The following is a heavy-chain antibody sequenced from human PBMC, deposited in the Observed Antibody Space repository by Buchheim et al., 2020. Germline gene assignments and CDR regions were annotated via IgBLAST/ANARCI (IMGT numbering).Heavy chain of an antibody. D-gene: IGHD6-6*01. CDR3: ARHFSSIGYSSSSGLFDP. Sequence: QVQLQESGPGLVKPSETLSLTCAVSGGSISNYYWSWIRQPPGKGLEWIGYIFYGGSTNYNPSLKSRVTISVDTSKNQFSLKLSSVTAADTAVYYCARHFSSIGYSSSSGLFDPWGQGTL. V-gene: IGHV4-59*08. CDR2: IFYGGST. J-gene: IGHJ5*02. CDR1: GGSISNYY.